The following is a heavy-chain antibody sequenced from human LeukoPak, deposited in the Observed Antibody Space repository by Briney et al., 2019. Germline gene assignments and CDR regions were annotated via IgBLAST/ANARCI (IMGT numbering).Heavy chain of an antibody. Sequence: SETPSLTCTVSGGSISSSSYYWGWIRQPPGKGLEWIGSLYYSGSTYYNPSLKSRVTISVDTSKNQFSLKLSSVTAADTAVYYCARHRSSSSEDFDYWGQGTLVTVSS. D-gene: IGHD6-6*01. CDR2: LYYSGST. CDR1: GGSISSSSYY. J-gene: IGHJ4*02. V-gene: IGHV4-39*01. CDR3: ARHRSSSSEDFDY.